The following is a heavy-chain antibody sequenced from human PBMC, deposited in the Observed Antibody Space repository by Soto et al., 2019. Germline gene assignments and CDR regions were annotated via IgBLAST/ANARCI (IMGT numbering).Heavy chain of an antibody. CDR1: QFTFSSFA. CDR3: VKGGWLDY. D-gene: IGHD3-10*01. Sequence: DVKLLESGGGLVQPGGSLRLSCAASQFTFSSFAMTWVRQAPGKGLEWVSFISETGDSLSYAESVKGRFTISRDNSKNTLYLQMSILRPEDTAVYYCVKGGWLDYWGQGTLVTVSS. CDR2: ISETGDSL. V-gene: IGHV3-23*01. J-gene: IGHJ4*02.